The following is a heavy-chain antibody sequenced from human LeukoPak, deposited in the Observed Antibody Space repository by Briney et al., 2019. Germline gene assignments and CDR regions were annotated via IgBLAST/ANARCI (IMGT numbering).Heavy chain of an antibody. D-gene: IGHD3-10*01. J-gene: IGHJ5*02. CDR2: MNPNSGNT. V-gene: IGHV1-8*01. Sequence: ASVKVSRKASGYTFTSYDINWVRQATGQGLEWMGWMNPNSGNTGYAQKFQGRVTMTRNTSISTAYMELSSLRSEDTAVYYCARDSYGSGSSRFDPWGQGTLVTVSS. CDR1: GYTFTSYD. CDR3: ARDSYGSGSSRFDP.